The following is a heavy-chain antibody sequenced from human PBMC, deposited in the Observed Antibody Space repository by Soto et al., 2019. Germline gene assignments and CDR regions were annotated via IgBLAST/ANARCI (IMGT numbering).Heavy chain of an antibody. CDR2: ISGSGGST. CDR3: AKAPDDYVWGSYRNYFDY. CDR1: GFTFSSYA. D-gene: IGHD3-16*02. J-gene: IGHJ4*02. Sequence: QSGGSLRLSCAASGFTFSSYAMSWVRQAPGKGLEWVSAISGSGGSTYYADSVKGRFTISRDNSKNTLYLQMNSLRAEDTAVYYCAKAPDDYVWGSYRNYFDYWGQGTLVTVSS. V-gene: IGHV3-23*01.